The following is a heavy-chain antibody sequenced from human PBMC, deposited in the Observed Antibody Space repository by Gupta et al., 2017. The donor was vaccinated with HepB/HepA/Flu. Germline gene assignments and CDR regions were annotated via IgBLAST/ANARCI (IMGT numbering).Heavy chain of an antibody. CDR3: ATNDYGDLPPAY. D-gene: IGHD4-17*01. Sequence: QVQLQESGPGLVKPSETLSLTCAVSGGSISGSYWNWIRQPPGKTLEWIGYIYHTGTTKYNPALTSRVTISLDRSKKKCSLKLMSVTAADTAVYYGATNDYGDLPPAYGGQGRLVTVSS. CDR1: GGSISGSY. CDR2: IYHTGTT. J-gene: IGHJ4*02. V-gene: IGHV4-59*01.